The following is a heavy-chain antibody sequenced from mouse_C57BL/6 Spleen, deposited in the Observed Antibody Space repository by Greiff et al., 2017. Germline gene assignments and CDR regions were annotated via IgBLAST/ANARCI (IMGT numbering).Heavy chain of an antibody. CDR1: GYAFSSYW. CDR3: ARGGDGYYYAMDY. D-gene: IGHD3-3*01. CDR2: IYPGDGDT. J-gene: IGHJ4*01. Sequence: QVQLQQPGAELVKPGASVKLSCKASGYAFSSYWMNWVKQRPGKGLEWIGQIYPGDGDTNYNGKFKGKATLTADKSSSTAYMQLSSLTSEDSAVYFCARGGDGYYYAMDYWGQGTSVTVSS. V-gene: IGHV1-80*01.